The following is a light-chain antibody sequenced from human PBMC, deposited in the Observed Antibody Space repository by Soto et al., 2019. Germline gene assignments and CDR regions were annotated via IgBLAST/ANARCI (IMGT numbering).Light chain of an antibody. J-gene: IGKJ3*01. V-gene: IGKV3-20*01. CDR3: QHYGGSFI. CDR2: NTS. CDR1: QSINSKS. Sequence: EIVLTQSPGTLSLSPGEGATVSCRVSQSINSKSLVWYQRKFGQAPRLLIYNTSSRATGIPDRFSGSGSGTDFTLSISRLEPKDFAVYYCQHYGGSFIFGPGTKVDFK.